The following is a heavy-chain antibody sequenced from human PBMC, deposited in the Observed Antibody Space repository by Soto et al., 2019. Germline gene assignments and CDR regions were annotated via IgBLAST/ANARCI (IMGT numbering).Heavy chain of an antibody. J-gene: IGHJ5*02. CDR3: AKDKYFDWLLYDWFDP. CDR1: GFTFSSYA. Sequence: EVQLLESGGGLVQPGGSLRLSCAASGFTFSSYAMSWVRQAPGKGLEWVSAISGSGGSTYYADYVKGRFTISRDNSKNTLYLQMNSLRAEDTAVYYCAKDKYFDWLLYDWFDPWGQGTLVTVSS. V-gene: IGHV3-23*01. D-gene: IGHD3-9*01. CDR2: ISGSGGST.